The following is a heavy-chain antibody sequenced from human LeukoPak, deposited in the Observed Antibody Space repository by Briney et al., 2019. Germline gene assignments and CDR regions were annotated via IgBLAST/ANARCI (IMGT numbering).Heavy chain of an antibody. V-gene: IGHV4-34*01. D-gene: IGHD6-19*01. Sequence: SETLSLTCAVYGGSFSGYYWSWIRQPPGKGLEWIGEINHSGSTNYNPSLRSRVTISVDTSKNQFSLKLSSVTAADTAVYYCMAGDFDYWGQGTLVTVSS. CDR2: INHSGST. CDR1: GGSFSGYY. CDR3: MAGDFDY. J-gene: IGHJ4*02.